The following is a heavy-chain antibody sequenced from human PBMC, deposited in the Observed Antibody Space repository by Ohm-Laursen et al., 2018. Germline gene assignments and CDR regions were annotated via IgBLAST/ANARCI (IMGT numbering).Heavy chain of an antibody. D-gene: IGHD4-17*01. Sequence: SVKVSCKASGFTFTSYFLHWVRQAPGQGLEWMGIIKPTDDSTFITQKFQGRVSMTRDTSTSTVYMELTSLRSEDTAVYYCARDKVYGDLSWSKYRPYYFDSWGQGTLVTVSS. CDR1: GFTFTSYF. V-gene: IGHV1-46*01. CDR3: ARDKVYGDLSWSKYRPYYFDS. J-gene: IGHJ4*02. CDR2: IKPTDDST.